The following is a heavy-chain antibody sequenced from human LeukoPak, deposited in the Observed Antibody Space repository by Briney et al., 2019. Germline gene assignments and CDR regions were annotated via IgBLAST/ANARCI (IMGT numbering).Heavy chain of an antibody. CDR3: ARGARRNYGY. D-gene: IGHD3-16*01. CDR2: INHSGST. J-gene: IGHJ4*02. V-gene: IGHV4-34*01. Sequence: SETLSLTCAVYGGSFSGYYWSWIRQPPGKGLEWIGEINHSGSTNYNPSLKSRVTISVDTSKNQFSLKLSSVTAADTAVYYCARGARRNYGYWGQGTLATVSS. CDR1: GGSFSGYY.